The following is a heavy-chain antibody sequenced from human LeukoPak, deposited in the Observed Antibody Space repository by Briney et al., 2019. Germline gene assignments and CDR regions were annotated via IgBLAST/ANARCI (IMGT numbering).Heavy chain of an antibody. J-gene: IGHJ4*02. Sequence: PGRSLRLSCTASGFTFDAYAMHWVRQAPGKGLEWVSGISWNSGDIDYADSVKGRFTISRDNAKNSLYLQMNSLRSEDTAFYYCTRVRGYSFGPFDHWGQGTLVTVSS. CDR2: ISWNSGDI. CDR3: TRVRGYSFGPFDH. V-gene: IGHV3-9*01. D-gene: IGHD5-18*01. CDR1: GFTFDAYA.